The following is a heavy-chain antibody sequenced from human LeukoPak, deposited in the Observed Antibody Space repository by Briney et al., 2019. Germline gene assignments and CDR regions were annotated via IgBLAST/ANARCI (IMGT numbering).Heavy chain of an antibody. V-gene: IGHV3-66*01. CDR1: GFTVSSNY. D-gene: IGHD3-22*01. CDR3: ARDRPLDYYDSSGYYDY. Sequence: GGSLRLSCAASGFTVSSNYMSWVRQAPGKGLEWVSVIYSGGSTYYADSVKGRFTISRDNSKNTPYLQMNSLRAEDTAVYYCARDRPLDYYDSSGYYDYWGQGTLVTVSS. J-gene: IGHJ4*02. CDR2: IYSGGST.